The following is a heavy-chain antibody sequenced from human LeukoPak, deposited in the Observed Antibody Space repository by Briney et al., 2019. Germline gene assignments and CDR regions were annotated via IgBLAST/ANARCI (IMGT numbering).Heavy chain of an antibody. V-gene: IGHV3-9*01. D-gene: IGHD3-22*01. CDR2: ISWNSGSI. J-gene: IGHJ4*02. CDR1: GFTFDDYA. Sequence: GGSLRLSCAASGFTFDDYAMHWVRQAPGKGLEWVSGISWNSGSIGYADSVKGRFTISRDNAKNSQYLQMNSLRAEDTALYYCAKDSDSSGYYWGQGTLVTVSS. CDR3: AKDSDSSGYY.